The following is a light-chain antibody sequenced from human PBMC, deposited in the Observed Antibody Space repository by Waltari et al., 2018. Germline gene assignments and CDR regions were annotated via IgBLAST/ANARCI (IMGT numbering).Light chain of an antibody. J-gene: IGKJ4*01. V-gene: IGKV1-5*03. CDR3: QHYNNYFPLT. Sequence: DIQMTQSPSTLSASVGDRVTITCRASQSIIMWLAWYQQKPGKAPKLLIYKASNLESGVPSRFSGSGSATEFTLTISSLQPDDFATYYCQHYNNYFPLTFGGGTKVEVK. CDR1: QSIIMW. CDR2: KAS.